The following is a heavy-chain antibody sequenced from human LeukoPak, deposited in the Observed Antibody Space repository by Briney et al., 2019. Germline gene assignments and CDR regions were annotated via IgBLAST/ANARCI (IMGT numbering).Heavy chain of an antibody. CDR3: AKDLSFYYYGSGSYYKAFDY. CDR2: ISYDGSNK. CDR1: GFTFSSYG. V-gene: IGHV3-30*18. Sequence: GSLRLSCAASGFTFSSYGMHWVRQAPGKGLEWVAVISYDGSNKYYADSVKGRFTISRDNSKNTLYLQMNSLRAEDTAVYYCAKDLSFYYYGSGSYYKAFDYWGQGTLVTVSS. J-gene: IGHJ4*02. D-gene: IGHD3-10*01.